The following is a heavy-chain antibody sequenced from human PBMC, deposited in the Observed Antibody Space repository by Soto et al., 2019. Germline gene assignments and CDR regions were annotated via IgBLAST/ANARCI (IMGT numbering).Heavy chain of an antibody. D-gene: IGHD4-17*01. V-gene: IGHV2-26*01. J-gene: IGHJ6*02. CDR2: IFSDNER. Sequence: QVTLKESGPALGKPTETLTLTCTAAGFSLTTGKTGVSWIRRPPGKALAWLAHIFSDNERSYSTFLQGRLTISKDTSGSQVVLSMTNVAPVDTATYYCARMNVDSYQFYYAMDVWGQGTTVTVSS. CDR3: ARMNVDSYQFYYAMDV. CDR1: GFSLTTGKTG.